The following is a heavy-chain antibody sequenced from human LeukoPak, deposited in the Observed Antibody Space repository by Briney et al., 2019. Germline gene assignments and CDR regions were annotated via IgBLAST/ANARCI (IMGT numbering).Heavy chain of an antibody. V-gene: IGHV6-1*01. J-gene: IGHJ5*02. Sequence: SQTLSLTCAISGDSVSSNSAAWNWIRQSPSRGLEWLGRTYYRSKWYNDYAVSVKSRITINPDTSKNQFSLQLNSVTPEDTAVYYCARDIFPRITMVRGVRATHSWFDPWGQGTLVTVSS. CDR1: GDSVSSNSAA. CDR2: TYYRSKWYN. D-gene: IGHD3-10*01. CDR3: ARDIFPRITMVRGVRATHSWFDP.